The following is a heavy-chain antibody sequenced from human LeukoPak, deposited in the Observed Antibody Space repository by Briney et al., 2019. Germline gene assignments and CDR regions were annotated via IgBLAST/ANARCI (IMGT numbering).Heavy chain of an antibody. CDR1: GFTFSSYS. Sequence: GVSLRLSCAASGFTFSSYSMNWVRQAPGKGLEWVSSISSRSNYIYYADSVKGRFTISRDNAENSLYLQMNSLRAEDTAVYYCASFDYWGQGTLVTVSS. J-gene: IGHJ4*02. CDR3: ASFDY. CDR2: ISSRSNYI. V-gene: IGHV3-21*01.